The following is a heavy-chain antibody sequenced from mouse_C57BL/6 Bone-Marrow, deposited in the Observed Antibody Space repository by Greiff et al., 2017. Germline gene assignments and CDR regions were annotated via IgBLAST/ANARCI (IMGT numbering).Heavy chain of an antibody. CDR1: GFTFSDAW. CDR2: IRNKANNHAT. V-gene: IGHV6-6*01. J-gene: IGHJ2*01. CDR3: TRKGLRRGLFDY. Sequence: EVKLQESGGGLVQPGGSMKLSCAASGFTFSDAWMDWVRQSPEKGLEWVAEIRNKANNHATYYAESVKGRFTISRDDSKSSVYLQMNSLRAEDTGIYYCTRKGLRRGLFDYWGQGTTLTVSS. D-gene: IGHD2-2*01.